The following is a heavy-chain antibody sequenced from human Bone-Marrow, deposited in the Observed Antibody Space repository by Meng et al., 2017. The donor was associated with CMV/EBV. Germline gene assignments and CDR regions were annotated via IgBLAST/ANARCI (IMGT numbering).Heavy chain of an antibody. CDR1: GFTFDDYA. V-gene: IGHV3-9*01. J-gene: IGHJ3*02. CDR2: ISWNSGSI. CDR3: AKGLYDFWSGYQANDAFDI. D-gene: IGHD3-3*01. Sequence: GGSLRLSCAASGFTFDDYAMHWVRQAPGKGLEWVSGISWNSGSIGYADSVKGRFTISRDNAKNSLYLQMNSLRAEDTALYYCAKGLYDFWSGYQANDAFDIWGQGTVVTVSS.